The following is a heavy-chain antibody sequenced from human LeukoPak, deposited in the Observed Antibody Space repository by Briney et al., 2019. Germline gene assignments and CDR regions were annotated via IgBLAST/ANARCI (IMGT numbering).Heavy chain of an antibody. CDR1: GYTFTSYG. J-gene: IGHJ6*02. V-gene: IGHV1-18*01. D-gene: IGHD2-2*03. Sequence: ASVKVSCKASGYTFTSYGISWVRQAPGHGLEWMGWICAYNGKTNYAQKLKGRVTMTTDTSTSTAYMELRSLRSDDTAVYYCARIGFGYCSSTSCYGMDVWGQGTTVTVSS. CDR3: ARIGFGYCSSTSCYGMDV. CDR2: ICAYNGKT.